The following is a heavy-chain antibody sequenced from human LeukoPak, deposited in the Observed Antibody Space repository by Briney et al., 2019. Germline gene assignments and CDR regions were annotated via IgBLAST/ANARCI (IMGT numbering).Heavy chain of an antibody. CDR3: AKGHSGYDYFDY. V-gene: IGHV3-23*01. Sequence: PGGSLRLSCAASGFTFSSYAMSWVRQAPEKGLEWVSAISGSGGSTYYADSVKGRFTISRDNSKNTLYLQMNSLRAEDTAVYYCAKGHSGYDYFDYWGQGTLVTVSS. D-gene: IGHD5-12*01. CDR1: GFTFSSYA. CDR2: ISGSGGST. J-gene: IGHJ4*02.